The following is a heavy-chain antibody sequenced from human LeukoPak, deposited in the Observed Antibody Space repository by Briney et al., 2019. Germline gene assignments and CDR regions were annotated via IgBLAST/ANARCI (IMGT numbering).Heavy chain of an antibody. CDR1: GFSFSNYE. J-gene: IGHJ6*04. D-gene: IGHD3-10*02. V-gene: IGHV3-48*03. Sequence: PGGSLKLSCVASGFSFSNYEMNWVRQAPGKGLEWISYISASGTLTHYADFAEGRFTISRDNAKNSLYLQMNSLRAEDTAVYYCAELGITMIGGVWGKGTTVTISS. CDR2: ISASGTLT. CDR3: AELGITMIGGV.